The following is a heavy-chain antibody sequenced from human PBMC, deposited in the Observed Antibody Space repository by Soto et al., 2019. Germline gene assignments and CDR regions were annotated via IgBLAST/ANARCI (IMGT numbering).Heavy chain of an antibody. CDR2: IYYSGST. D-gene: IGHD2-2*01. Sequence: QLQLQESGPGLVKPSETLSLTCTVSGGSISSSSYYWGWIRQPPGKGLEWIGSIYYSGSTYYNPSLKSRVTISVDTSKNQFSLKLSSVTAADTAVYYCARHCSSTSCNWFDPWGQGTLVTVSS. V-gene: IGHV4-39*01. CDR3: ARHCSSTSCNWFDP. CDR1: GGSISSSSYY. J-gene: IGHJ5*02.